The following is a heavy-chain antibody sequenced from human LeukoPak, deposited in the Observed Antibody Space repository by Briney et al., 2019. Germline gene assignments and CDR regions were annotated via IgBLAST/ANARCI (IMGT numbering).Heavy chain of an antibody. V-gene: IGHV1-69*05. CDR3: ASQDASIYSESSTSPTYSD. J-gene: IGHJ4*02. CDR1: GGTFTNYA. CDR2: IIPIFDSA. Sequence: SVKVSCKASGGTFTNYAFNWVRQAPGQGLEWMGKIIPIFDSAHYAQRFQGRITITTDESSTTAYMTLSSLTSDDTAVYYCASQDASIYSESSTSPTYSDWGQGTLVTVSS. D-gene: IGHD3-22*01.